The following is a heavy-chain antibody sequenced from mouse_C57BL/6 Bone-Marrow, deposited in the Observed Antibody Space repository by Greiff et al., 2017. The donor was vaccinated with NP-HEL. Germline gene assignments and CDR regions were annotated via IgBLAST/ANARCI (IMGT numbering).Heavy chain of an antibody. V-gene: IGHV3-3*01. Sequence: DVMLVESGPSLVRPSQTLSLTCTVTGFSINSDCYWIWIRQFPGNKLEYIGYTFYSGITYYNPSLESRTYITRDTSKNQFSLKLSSVTTEDTATYYCARAPHAYGSSYGAMDYWGQGTSVTVSS. J-gene: IGHJ4*01. CDR2: TFYSGIT. D-gene: IGHD1-1*01. CDR1: GFSINSDCY. CDR3: ARAPHAYGSSYGAMDY.